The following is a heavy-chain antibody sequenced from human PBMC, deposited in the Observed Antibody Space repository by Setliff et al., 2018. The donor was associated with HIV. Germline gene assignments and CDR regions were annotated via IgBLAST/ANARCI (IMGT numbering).Heavy chain of an antibody. J-gene: IGHJ4*02. CDR2: IYPGDSDT. Sequence: GESLKISCKGSGYTFTNYWIGWVRQMPGKGLEWMGIIYPGDSDTRYSPSFQGQVTISADKSISTAYLQWSSLKASDTAMYYCARYPSRGGSYYGRLEYWGQGTLVTVSS. CDR1: GYTFTNYW. V-gene: IGHV5-51*01. CDR3: ARYPSRGGSYYGRLEY. D-gene: IGHD1-26*01.